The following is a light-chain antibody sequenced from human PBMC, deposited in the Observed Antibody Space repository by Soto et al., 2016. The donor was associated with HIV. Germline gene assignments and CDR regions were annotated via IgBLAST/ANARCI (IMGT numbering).Light chain of an antibody. CDR2: DDS. CDR3: QVWDNYDEYV. CDR1: KIGSRS. V-gene: IGLV3-21*03. J-gene: IGLJ1*01. Sequence: SYALTQAPSVSVAPGKTATITCGGDKIGSRSVHWHQQKPGQAPVLVVYDDSVRPSGIPERFSGSNSGNTATLTISRVEAGDEADYYCQVWDNYDEYVFGSGTTVIVL.